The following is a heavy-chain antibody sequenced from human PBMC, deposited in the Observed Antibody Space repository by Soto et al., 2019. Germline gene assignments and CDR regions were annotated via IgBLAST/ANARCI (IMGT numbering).Heavy chain of an antibody. D-gene: IGHD2-8*02. Sequence: KTSETLSLTCAVSGASIGSGGWWSWVRQPPGKGLEWIAEIFHDGNTNYSPSLKSRVTISVDKSQNQFSLNVYSVSAADTAVYYCARHEGWTGPDQWGQGTQVTSPQ. CDR1: GASIGSGGW. CDR2: IFHDGNT. J-gene: IGHJ5*02. CDR3: ARHEGWTGPDQ. V-gene: IGHV4-4*02.